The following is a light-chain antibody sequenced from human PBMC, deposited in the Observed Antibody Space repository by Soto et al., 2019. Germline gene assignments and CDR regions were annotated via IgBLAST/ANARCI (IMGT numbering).Light chain of an antibody. CDR3: AAWDDSRSGWV. Sequence: QSVLTQPPSASGTPGQRVTISCSGSSSNIGSNYVYWYQQLPGTAPKLLIYRNNQRPSGVPDRFSGSKSGTSASLAISGLGSEDEADYYCAAWDDSRSGWVFGGGTKLTVL. V-gene: IGLV1-47*01. J-gene: IGLJ3*02. CDR2: RNN. CDR1: SSNIGSNY.